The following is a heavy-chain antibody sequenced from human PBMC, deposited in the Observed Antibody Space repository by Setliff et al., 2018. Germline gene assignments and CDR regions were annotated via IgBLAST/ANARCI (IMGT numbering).Heavy chain of an antibody. CDR2: IYIGGSA. J-gene: IGHJ6*03. V-gene: IGHV4-4*07. CDR1: GGSISSYY. D-gene: IGHD6-19*01. Sequence: PETLSLTCTVSGGSISSYYWSWIRQPAGKGLEWIGHIYIGGSANYNPSLKSRVTMSIDTSKNQFSLKLNSVTAADMAVYYCAREQWLDPPGYYYMDVWGKGTTVTVSS. CDR3: AREQWLDPPGYYYMDV.